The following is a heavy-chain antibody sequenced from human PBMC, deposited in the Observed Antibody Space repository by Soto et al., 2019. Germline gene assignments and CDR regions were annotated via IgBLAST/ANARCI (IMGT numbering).Heavy chain of an antibody. CDR1: GFTFSSYA. D-gene: IGHD1-26*01. J-gene: IGHJ4*02. CDR2: ISYDGSNK. Sequence: SGGSLRLSCAASGFTFSSYAMYWVRQAPGKGLEWVAVISYDGSNKYYADSVKGRFTISRDNSKNTLYLQMNSLRAEDTAVYYCARDRRIVGATVYFDYWGQGTLVTVSS. CDR3: ARDRRIVGATVYFDY. V-gene: IGHV3-30-3*01.